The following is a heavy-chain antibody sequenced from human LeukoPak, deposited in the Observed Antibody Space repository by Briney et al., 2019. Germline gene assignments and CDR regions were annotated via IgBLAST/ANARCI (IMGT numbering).Heavy chain of an antibody. CDR1: GYSISSGYY. V-gene: IGHV4-38-2*01. D-gene: IGHD6-19*01. J-gene: IGHJ3*02. CDR2: IYHSGST. Sequence: SETLSLTCAVSGYSISSGYYWGRIRQPPGKGLEWIGSIYHSGSTYYNPSLKSRVTISVDTSKNQFSLKLSSVTAADTAVYYCARYLGSGWYGAFDIWGQGTMVTVSS. CDR3: ARYLGSGWYGAFDI.